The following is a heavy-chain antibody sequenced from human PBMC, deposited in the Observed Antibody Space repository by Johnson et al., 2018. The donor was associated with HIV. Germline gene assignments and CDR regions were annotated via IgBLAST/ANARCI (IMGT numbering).Heavy chain of an antibody. CDR1: GFTFSSYA. CDR3: ARDRGSYYGDAFDI. CDR2: ISYDGSSK. D-gene: IGHD1-26*01. J-gene: IGHJ3*02. Sequence: QMQLVESGGGLVQPGGSLRLSCAASGFTFSSYAMHWVRQAPGKGLEWVAVISYDGSSKYYADSVKGRFTISRDNSKNTLYLQMNSLRAEDTAVYYCARDRGSYYGDAFDIWGQGTMVTVSS. V-gene: IGHV3-30*14.